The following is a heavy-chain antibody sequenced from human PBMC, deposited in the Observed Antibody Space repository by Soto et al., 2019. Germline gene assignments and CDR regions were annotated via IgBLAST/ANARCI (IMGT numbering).Heavy chain of an antibody. J-gene: IGHJ6*02. D-gene: IGHD3-3*01. CDR2: IIPIFGTA. CDR3: ARSTIVGVVTKYYYYYYGMDV. V-gene: IGHV1-69*06. CDR1: GGTFSSYA. Sequence: QVQLVQSGAEVKKPGSSVKVSCKASGGTFSSYAISWVRQAPGQGLEWMGGIIPIFGTANYAQKFQGRATFTADKSTSTAYMELSSRRSEDTAVYYCARSTIVGVVTKYYYYYYGMDVWGQGTTVTVSS.